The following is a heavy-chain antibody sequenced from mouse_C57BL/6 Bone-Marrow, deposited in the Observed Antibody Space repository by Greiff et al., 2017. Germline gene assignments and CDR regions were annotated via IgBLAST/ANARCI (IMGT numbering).Heavy chain of an antibody. D-gene: IGHD1-1*01. V-gene: IGHV3-6*01. CDR2: ISYDGSN. Sequence: EVKVEESGPGLVKPSQSLSLTCSVTGYSITSGYYWNWIRQFPGNKLEWMGYISYDGSNNYNPSLKNRISITRDTSKNQFFLKLNSVTTEDTATYYCARVATVGDYWGQGTTLTVSS. CDR1: GYSITSGYY. CDR3: ARVATVGDY. J-gene: IGHJ2*01.